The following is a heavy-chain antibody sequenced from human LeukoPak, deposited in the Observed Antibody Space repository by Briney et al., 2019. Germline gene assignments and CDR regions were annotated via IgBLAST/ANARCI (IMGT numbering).Heavy chain of an antibody. V-gene: IGHV3-53*01. Sequence: GGSLRLSCAASGFTVSNNYMSWVRQAPGKGLEWVSCLYNNGDTRYADSVQGRFTISRGNFQNTLFLQMNSLRVEDTAMYYCARWYCSSITCYYDYWGQGTLVTVSS. J-gene: IGHJ4*02. CDR2: LYNNGDT. CDR1: GFTVSNNY. CDR3: ARWYCSSITCYYDY. D-gene: IGHD2-2*01.